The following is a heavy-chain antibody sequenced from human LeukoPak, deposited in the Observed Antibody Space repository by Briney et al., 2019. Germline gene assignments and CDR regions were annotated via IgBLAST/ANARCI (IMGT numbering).Heavy chain of an antibody. CDR3: AREVIAATSP. J-gene: IGHJ4*02. Sequence: GGSLRLSCAASGFTFSRYWMQWVRQAPEEGVVWVSRINGDGSSRSYADSVRGRFTISRDNAKNTLYLQMNSLRAEDTAVYYCAREVIAATSPWGQGTLVTVSS. V-gene: IGHV3-74*01. D-gene: IGHD6-6*01. CDR2: INGDGSSR. CDR1: GFTFSRYW.